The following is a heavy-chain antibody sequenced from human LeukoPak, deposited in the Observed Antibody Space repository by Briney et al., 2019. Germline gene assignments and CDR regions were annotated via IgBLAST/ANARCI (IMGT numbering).Heavy chain of an antibody. CDR3: ARVLEDYDFWSGYPYYFDY. V-gene: IGHV4-39*07. Sequence: SEPPAPPFTVSGGSLNSSSYYCGRIRPPPGKGLEWIGEMYHSGSTYYNPSLKSRVTISVDTSKNQFSLKLSSVTAADTAVYYCARVLEDYDFWSGYPYYFDYWGQGTLVTVSS. CDR2: MYHSGST. J-gene: IGHJ4*02. D-gene: IGHD3-3*01. CDR1: GGSLNSSSYY.